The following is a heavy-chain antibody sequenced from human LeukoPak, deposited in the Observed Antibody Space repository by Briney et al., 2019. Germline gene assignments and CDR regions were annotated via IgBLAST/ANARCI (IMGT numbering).Heavy chain of an antibody. J-gene: IGHJ4*02. CDR2: ISYDGSKK. CDR3: AKDPQSIAAAAHY. V-gene: IGHV3-30*18. D-gene: IGHD6-13*01. CDR1: GFTFSSYG. Sequence: GGSLRLSCAASGFTFSSYGMHWVRQAPGKGLEWVAVISYDGSKKYYVDSVKGRFTISRDNSKNTLYLQMNSLRAEDTAVYYCAKDPQSIAAAAHYWGQGTLVTVSS.